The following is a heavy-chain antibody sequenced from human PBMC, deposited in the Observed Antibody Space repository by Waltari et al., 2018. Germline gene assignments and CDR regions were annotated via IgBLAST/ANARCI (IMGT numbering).Heavy chain of an antibody. CDR1: GYTFTGYY. V-gene: IGHV1-2*02. J-gene: IGHJ4*02. CDR2: INPNSGGT. Sequence: QVQLVQSGAEVKKPGASVKVSCKASGYTFTGYYMHWVRPAPGQGLEWMGWINPNSGGTNYAQKFQGRVTMTRDTSISTAYMELSRLRSDDTAVYYCARARGCSGGSCYSDYWGQGTLVTVSS. D-gene: IGHD2-15*01. CDR3: ARARGCSGGSCYSDY.